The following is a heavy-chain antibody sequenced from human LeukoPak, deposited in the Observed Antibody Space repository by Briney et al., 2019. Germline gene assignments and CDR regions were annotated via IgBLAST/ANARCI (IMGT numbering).Heavy chain of an antibody. Sequence: PSETLSLTCAVYGGSFSGYYWSWIRQPPGKGLEWIGEINHSGSTNYNPSLKSRVTISVDTSKNQFSLKLSSVTAADTAVYYCARATAHSKKKSSQQWDYWGQGTLVTVSS. CDR3: ARATAHSKKKSSQQWDY. V-gene: IGHV4-34*01. D-gene: IGHD6-19*01. J-gene: IGHJ4*02. CDR1: GGSFSGYY. CDR2: INHSGST.